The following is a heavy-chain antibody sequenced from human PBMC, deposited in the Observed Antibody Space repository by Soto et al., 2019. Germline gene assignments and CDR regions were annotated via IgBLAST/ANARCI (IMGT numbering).Heavy chain of an antibody. CDR3: ARELWFGEPDYYYGMDV. CDR2: INHSGST. CDR1: GGSFSGYY. V-gene: IGHV4-34*01. J-gene: IGHJ6*02. Sequence: SETLSLTCAVYGGSFSGYYWSWIRQPPGKGLERIGEINHSGSTNYNPSLKSRVTISVDTSKIQFSLKLSSVTAADTAVYYYARELWFGEPDYYYGMDVWGQGTTVT. D-gene: IGHD3-10*01.